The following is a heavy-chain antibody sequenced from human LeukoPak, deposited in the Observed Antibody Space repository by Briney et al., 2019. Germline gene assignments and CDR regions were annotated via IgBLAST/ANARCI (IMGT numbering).Heavy chain of an antibody. Sequence: GGSLRLSCAASGFTFSTYAIHWVRQAPGKGLEWVAVISYDGNNKYYADSVKGRFTISRDNAKNSLYLQMNSLRAEDTALYYCAKDIGYGDFEYFQHWGQGTLVTVSS. V-gene: IGHV3-30-3*01. J-gene: IGHJ1*01. D-gene: IGHD4-17*01. CDR1: GFTFSTYA. CDR3: AKDIGYGDFEYFQH. CDR2: ISYDGNNK.